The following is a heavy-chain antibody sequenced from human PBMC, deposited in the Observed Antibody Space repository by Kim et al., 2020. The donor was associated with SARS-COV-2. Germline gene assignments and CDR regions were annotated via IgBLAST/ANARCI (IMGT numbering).Heavy chain of an antibody. V-gene: IGHV3-23*01. CDR1: GFTFSSYA. D-gene: IGHD1-1*01. CDR3: AKDYGGRPTLGYNWFDP. Sequence: GGSLRLSCAASGFTFSSYAMSWVRQAPGKGLEWVSAISGSGGSTYYADSVKGRFTISRDNSKNTLYLQMNSLRAEDTAVYYCAKDYGGRPTLGYNWFDPWGQGTLVTVSS. J-gene: IGHJ5*02. CDR2: ISGSGGST.